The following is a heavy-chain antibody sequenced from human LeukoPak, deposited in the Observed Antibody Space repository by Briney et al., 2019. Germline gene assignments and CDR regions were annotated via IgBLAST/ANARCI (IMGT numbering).Heavy chain of an antibody. CDR3: ARLVLGVLHYYDSSGRGDY. CDR1: GGSISSSSYS. Sequence: SETLSLTCTVSGGSISSSSYSWGWIRQPPGKGLEWIGSMYYSGNTYYNPSLKSRVTISVDTSKNQFSLKLSSVTAADTAVYYCARLVLGVLHYYDSSGRGDYWGQGTLVTVSS. CDR2: MYYSGNT. J-gene: IGHJ4*02. V-gene: IGHV4-39*01. D-gene: IGHD3-22*01.